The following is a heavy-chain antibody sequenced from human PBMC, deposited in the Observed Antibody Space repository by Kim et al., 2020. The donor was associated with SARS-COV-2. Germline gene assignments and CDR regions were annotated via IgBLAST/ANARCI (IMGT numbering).Heavy chain of an antibody. CDR1: GGSFSGYY. J-gene: IGHJ2*01. D-gene: IGHD1-26*01. CDR3: ARGTSGSYFYWYFDL. V-gene: IGHV4-34*01. Sequence: SETLSLTCAVYGGSFSGYYWSWIRQPPGKGLEWIGEINHSGSTNYNPSLKSRVTISVDTSKNQFSLKLSSVTAADTAVYYCARGTSGSYFYWYFDLWGRCTLVTVSS. CDR2: INHSGST.